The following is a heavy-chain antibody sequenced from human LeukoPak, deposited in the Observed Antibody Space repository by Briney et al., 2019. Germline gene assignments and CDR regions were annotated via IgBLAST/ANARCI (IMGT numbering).Heavy chain of an antibody. CDR2: LYSGGTT. J-gene: IGHJ6*03. V-gene: IGHV3-53*05. D-gene: IGHD3-3*01. CDR1: GFAVSSNY. CDR3: ARASDYDFWSDEFGDYYYMDV. Sequence: GGSLRLSCAASGFAVSSNYMSWVRQAPGKGLEWVSVLYSGGTTYYSDSVKGRFTISRDNSKNTLYLQMNSLRAEDTAVYYCARASDYDFWSDEFGDYYYMDVWGKGTTVTVSS.